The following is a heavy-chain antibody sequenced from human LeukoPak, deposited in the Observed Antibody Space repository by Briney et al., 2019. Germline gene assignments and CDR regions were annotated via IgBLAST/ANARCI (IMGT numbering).Heavy chain of an antibody. V-gene: IGHV3-21*01. Sequence: GGSLRLSCTASGFTFNGYSMNWVRQAPGKGLEWASSISTSSSYIYYADSVKGRFTISRNNPKNSLYLQMNSLRAEDTTVYYCARNRGDPSYFDYWGQGTLVTVSS. CDR1: GFTFNGYS. CDR2: ISTSSSYI. CDR3: ARNRGDPSYFDY. D-gene: IGHD4-17*01. J-gene: IGHJ4*02.